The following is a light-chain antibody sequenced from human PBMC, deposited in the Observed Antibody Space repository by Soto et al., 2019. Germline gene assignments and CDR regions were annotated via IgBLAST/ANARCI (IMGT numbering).Light chain of an antibody. CDR1: SSDVGAYNL. CDR2: EGT. Sequence: GQSITVSCTGTSSDVGAYNLVSWYQQHPGKAPRLIIYEGTKRPSGISDRFSGSKSDNTASLTISGLRAEDEAHYHCCSYAGSRTFVFGGGTK. CDR3: CSYAGSRTFV. J-gene: IGLJ3*02. V-gene: IGLV2-23*01.